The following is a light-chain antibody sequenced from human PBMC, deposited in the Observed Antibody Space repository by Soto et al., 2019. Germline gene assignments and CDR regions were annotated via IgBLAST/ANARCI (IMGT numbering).Light chain of an antibody. CDR2: GAS. J-gene: IGKJ1*01. CDR3: KQYNNWPWT. Sequence: EIVMTQSPATLSVSPGERATLSCRASQSVSSNLAWYQQKPGQAPRLLIYGASTRATGIPARFSGSESGTEFTLTIRSLQSEDFAVYYCKQYNNWPWTFGQGTKVDIK. V-gene: IGKV3-15*01. CDR1: QSVSSN.